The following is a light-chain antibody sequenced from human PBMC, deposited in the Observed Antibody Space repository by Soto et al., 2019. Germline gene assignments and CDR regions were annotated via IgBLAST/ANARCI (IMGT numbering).Light chain of an antibody. CDR1: QSVSSN. Sequence: EIVMTQSPATLSVSPGERATLSCRASQSVSSNLAWYQQNPGQAPRLLIYGASTRATGIPARFSGSGSGTEFTLTIRSLQSEDFAVYYCQQYKNWPPLTFGGGTKVEIK. CDR2: GAS. J-gene: IGKJ4*01. CDR3: QQYKNWPPLT. V-gene: IGKV3-15*01.